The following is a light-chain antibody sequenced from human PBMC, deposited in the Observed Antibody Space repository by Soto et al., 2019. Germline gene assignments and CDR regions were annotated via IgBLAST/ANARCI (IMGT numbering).Light chain of an antibody. CDR1: QSVSSY. J-gene: IGKJ4*01. CDR2: DAS. Sequence: EIVLTQSPATLSLSPGEGATLSCRASQSVSSYLAWYQQKPGQAPRLLIYDASSRATGIPARCGGSGSGTDFTLTISSLEPEDFAVYYCQQRYCWPRTFGGGTKVEIK. V-gene: IGKV3-11*01. CDR3: QQRYCWPRT.